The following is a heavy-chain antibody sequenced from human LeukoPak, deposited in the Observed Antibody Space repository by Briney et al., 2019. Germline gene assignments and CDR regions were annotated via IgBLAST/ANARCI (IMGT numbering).Heavy chain of an antibody. J-gene: IGHJ4*02. CDR1: GYSFTTYT. CDR2: ISAYNGNT. Sequence: ASVKVSCKASGYSFTTYTITWVRQAPGQGFEWMGWISAYNGNTNYAQKLQGRVTMTTDTSTSTAYMELRSLRSDDTAVYYCARIAAAENYFDYWGQGTLVTVSS. D-gene: IGHD6-13*01. V-gene: IGHV1-18*01. CDR3: ARIAAAENYFDY.